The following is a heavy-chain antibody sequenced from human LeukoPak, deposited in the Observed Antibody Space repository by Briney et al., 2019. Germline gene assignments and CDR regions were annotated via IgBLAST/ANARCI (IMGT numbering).Heavy chain of an antibody. D-gene: IGHD3-10*01. CDR3: ARGEAYYGSGSYYLRY. J-gene: IGHJ4*02. V-gene: IGHV4-31*03. CDR2: IYYSGST. Sequence: SQTLSLTCTVSGGSISSGGYYWSWFRQHPGKGLEWIGYIYYSGSTYYNPSLKRRVTISVDTSKNQFSLKLSSVTAADTAVYYCARGEAYYGSGSYYLRYWGQGTLVTVSS. CDR1: GGSISSGGYY.